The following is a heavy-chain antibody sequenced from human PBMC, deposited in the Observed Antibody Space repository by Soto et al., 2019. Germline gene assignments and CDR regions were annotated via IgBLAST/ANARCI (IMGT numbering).Heavy chain of an antibody. J-gene: IGHJ3*02. V-gene: IGHV3-21*01. Sequence: PGGSLILSCAASGFTFTTYSMKWVRQAPGKGLEWVSSITSSSSYIYYADSVKGRFTISRDNAKNSLYLQMDSLRAEDTAVYYCARDRDYAFDIWGQGTMVTVSS. CDR1: GFTFTTYS. CDR2: ITSSSSYI. CDR3: ARDRDYAFDI. D-gene: IGHD4-17*01.